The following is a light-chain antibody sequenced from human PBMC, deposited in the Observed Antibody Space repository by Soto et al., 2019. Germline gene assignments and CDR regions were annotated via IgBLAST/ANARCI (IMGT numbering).Light chain of an antibody. Sequence: DIQMTQSPSSLSASVVDRVTITCRASQSISRYLNWYQQKPGKAPKLLIYAASSLQSGVPSWFSGGGSGTDFTLTISSLHFEDFATYYCQQSYSTPLTFGGGTKVEIK. CDR3: QQSYSTPLT. V-gene: IGKV1-39*01. J-gene: IGKJ4*01. CDR1: QSISRY. CDR2: AAS.